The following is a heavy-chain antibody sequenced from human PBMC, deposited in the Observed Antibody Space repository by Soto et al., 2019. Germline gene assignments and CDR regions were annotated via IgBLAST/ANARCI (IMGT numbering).Heavy chain of an antibody. CDR1: GFTFSSYG. J-gene: IGHJ6*02. D-gene: IGHD1-7*01. CDR3: ARESELELFDYYYYGMDV. Sequence: PGGSLRLSCAASGFTFSSYGMHWVRQAPGKGLEWVAVIWYDGSNKYYADSVKGRFTISRDNSKNTLYLQMNSLRAEDTAVYYCARESELELFDYYYYGMDVWGQGTTVTVPS. CDR2: IWYDGSNK. V-gene: IGHV3-33*01.